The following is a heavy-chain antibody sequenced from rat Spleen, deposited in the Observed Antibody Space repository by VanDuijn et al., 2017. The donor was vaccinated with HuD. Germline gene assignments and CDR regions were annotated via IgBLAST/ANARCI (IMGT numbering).Heavy chain of an antibody. CDR1: GFTFSNYY. CDR2: ISSGGHNT. CDR3: ARYRDSYDHVGIFDF. D-gene: IGHD1-12*01. V-gene: IGHV5S13*01. Sequence: EVQLVESGGGLVQPGRSLKLSCAASGFTFSNYYMAWVRQAPKKGLEWVATISSGGHNTYYRDSVKGRFTISRDDAKNIQYLQKDSLRSEDTATYYCARYRDSYDHVGIFDFWGQGTLVTVSS. J-gene: IGHJ3*01.